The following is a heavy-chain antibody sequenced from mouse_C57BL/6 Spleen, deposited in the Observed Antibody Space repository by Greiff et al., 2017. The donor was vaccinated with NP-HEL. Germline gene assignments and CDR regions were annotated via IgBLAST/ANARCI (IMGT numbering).Heavy chain of an antibody. CDR1: GFTFSDYY. Sequence: EVKLVESEGGLVQPGRSMKLSCTASGFTFSDYYMAWVRQVPEKGLEWVANINYDGSSTYYLDSLKSRFIISRDNAKNILYLQMSSLKSEDTATYYCARGKENYYWYFDVWGTGTTVTVSS. CDR2: INYDGSST. J-gene: IGHJ1*03. V-gene: IGHV5-16*01. CDR3: ARGKENYYWYFDV.